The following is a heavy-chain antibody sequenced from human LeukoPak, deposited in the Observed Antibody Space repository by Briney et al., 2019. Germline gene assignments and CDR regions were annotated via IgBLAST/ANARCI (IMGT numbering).Heavy chain of an antibody. V-gene: IGHV3-23*01. D-gene: IGHD3-22*01. J-gene: IGHJ4*02. CDR3: AKSAYYDASGYYREYYFDY. Sequence: PGGSLRLSCAASGFTFSSYAMSWVRQAPGKGLEWVSGIIGSGGSTYYADSVKGRFTISRDKTKNTLYMQMNSLRAEDTAVYYCAKSAYYDASGYYREYYFDYWGQGTLVTVSS. CDR1: GFTFSSYA. CDR2: IIGSGGST.